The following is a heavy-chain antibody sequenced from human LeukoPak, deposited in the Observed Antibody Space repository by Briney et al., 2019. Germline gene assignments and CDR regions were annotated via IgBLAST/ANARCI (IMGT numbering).Heavy chain of an antibody. CDR1: GFTFSSYW. D-gene: IGHD3-16*01. J-gene: IGHJ6*02. CDR3: ARDPSFDYYYYGMDV. V-gene: IGHV3-7*03. Sequence: GGSLRLSCAASGFTFSSYWMSWVRQAPGKGLEWVATIKQDGSEKYYVDSVKGRFTISRDNAKNSLYLQMNSLRAEDTAVYYCARDPSFDYYYYGMDVWGQGTTVTVSS. CDR2: IKQDGSEK.